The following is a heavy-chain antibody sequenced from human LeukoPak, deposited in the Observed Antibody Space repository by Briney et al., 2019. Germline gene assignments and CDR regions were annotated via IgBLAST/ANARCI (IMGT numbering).Heavy chain of an antibody. CDR2: INHSGST. D-gene: IGHD2-8*01. Sequence: SETLSLTCAVYGGSFSGYYWSWIRQPPGKWLEWIGEINHSGSTNYNPSLKSRVTISVDTSKNQFSLKLSSVTAADTAVYYCARGRRSGFVLMVYAIPWFDPWGQGTLVTVSS. CDR1: GGSFSGYY. V-gene: IGHV4-34*01. CDR3: ARGRRSGFVLMVYAIPWFDP. J-gene: IGHJ5*02.